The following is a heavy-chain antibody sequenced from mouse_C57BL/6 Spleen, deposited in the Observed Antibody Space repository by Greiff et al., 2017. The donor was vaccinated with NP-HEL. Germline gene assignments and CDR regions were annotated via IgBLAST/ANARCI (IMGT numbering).Heavy chain of an antibody. CDR2: ISDGGSYT. CDR3: ERGARYGGRSYGYFDV. J-gene: IGHJ1*03. CDR1: GFTFSSYA. Sequence: EVQGVESGGGLVKPGGSLKLSCSASGFTFSSYAMSWLRQTPENRLERVATISDGGSYTYYPDNVKDRCTIPRDNAKNNLYLEMSHLKPEETAMYDCERGARYGGRSYGYFDVWGTGTTVTVSS. D-gene: IGHD2-12*01. V-gene: IGHV5-4*01.